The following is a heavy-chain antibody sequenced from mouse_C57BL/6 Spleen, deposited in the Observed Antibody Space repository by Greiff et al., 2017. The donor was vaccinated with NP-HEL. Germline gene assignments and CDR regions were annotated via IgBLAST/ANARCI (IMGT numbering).Heavy chain of an antibody. J-gene: IGHJ2*01. D-gene: IGHD2-5*01. V-gene: IGHV5-9*01. CDR2: ISGGGGNT. CDR3: ASSYYSNYAFDY. CDR1: GFTFSSYT. Sequence: DVMLVESGGGLVKPGGSLKLSCAASGFTFSSYTMSWVRQTPEKRLEWVATISGGGGNTYYPDSVKGRFTISRDNAKNTLYLQMSSLRSEDTALYYCASSYYSNYAFDYWGQGTTHTVSS.